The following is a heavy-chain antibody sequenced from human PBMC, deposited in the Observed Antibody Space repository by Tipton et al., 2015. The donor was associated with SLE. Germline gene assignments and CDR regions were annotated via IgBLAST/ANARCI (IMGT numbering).Heavy chain of an antibody. CDR1: GYSISSGYY. V-gene: IGHV4-38-2*01. J-gene: IGHJ4*02. CDR2: IYHSGST. CDR3: ARRSLLPRYLDY. Sequence: TLSLTCAVSGYSISSGYYWGWIRQPPGKGLEWIGSIYHSGSTYYNPSLKSRVTISVDTSKNQFSLKLSSVTAADTAGYYCARRSLLPRYLDYWGQGTLVTVSS. D-gene: IGHD2-15*01.